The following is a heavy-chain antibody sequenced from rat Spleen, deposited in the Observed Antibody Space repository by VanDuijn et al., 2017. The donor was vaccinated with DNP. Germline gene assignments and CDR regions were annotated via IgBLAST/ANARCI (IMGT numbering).Heavy chain of an antibody. Sequence: EVQLQESGPGLVKPSQSLSLTCSVTGYSITSGFRWTWIRKFPGNKLEWMGYVTNAGSTHYNPSLKSRIPITTDTSKNQFFLQVNSVDTEDTATYYCAIQLGVFDYWDQGVMVTVSS. CDR2: VTNAGST. CDR1: GYSITSGFR. V-gene: IGHV3-3*01. J-gene: IGHJ2*01. D-gene: IGHD4-4*01. CDR3: AIQLGVFDY.